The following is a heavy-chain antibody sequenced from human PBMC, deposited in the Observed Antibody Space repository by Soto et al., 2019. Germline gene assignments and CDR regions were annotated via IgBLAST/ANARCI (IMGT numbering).Heavy chain of an antibody. D-gene: IGHD3-22*01. CDR1: GGSISSGGYS. V-gene: IGHV4-30-2*01. CDR3: ARASTYYYDSSGYSPYNWFDP. CDR2: IYHSGST. J-gene: IGHJ5*02. Sequence: TLSLTCAVSGGSISSGGYSWSWIRQPPGKGLEWIGYIYHSGSTYYNPSLKSRVTISVDRSKNQFSLKLSSVTAADTAVYYCARASTYYYDSSGYSPYNWFDPWGQGTLVTVSS.